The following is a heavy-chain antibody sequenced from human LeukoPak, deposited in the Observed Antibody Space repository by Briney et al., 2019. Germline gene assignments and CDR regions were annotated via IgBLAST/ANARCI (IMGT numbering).Heavy chain of an antibody. CDR1: GYTLTELS. CDR3: ARGLLLWFGEPNV. CDR2: FDPEDGET. J-gene: IGHJ4*02. D-gene: IGHD3-10*01. Sequence: GASVKVSCKVSGYTLTELSMHWVRQAPGKGLEWMGGFDPEDGETIYAQKFQGRVTMTRNTSISTAYMELSSLRSEGTAVYYCARGLLLWFGEPNVWGQGTLVTVSS. V-gene: IGHV1-24*01.